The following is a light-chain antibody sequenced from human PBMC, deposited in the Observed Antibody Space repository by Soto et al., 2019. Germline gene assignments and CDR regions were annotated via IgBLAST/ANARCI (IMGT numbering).Light chain of an antibody. J-gene: IGLJ1*01. CDR2: EVN. V-gene: IGLV2-8*01. CDR3: SSYAGSSNV. Sequence: QSALTQPPSASGSPGQSVAISCTGTSSDGGGYNYVSWYQQHPGKAPKLMIYEVNKRPSGVPDRFSGSKSGNTASLTVSGLQAEDEADHNCSSYAGSSNVFGTGTKVTVL. CDR1: SSDGGGYNY.